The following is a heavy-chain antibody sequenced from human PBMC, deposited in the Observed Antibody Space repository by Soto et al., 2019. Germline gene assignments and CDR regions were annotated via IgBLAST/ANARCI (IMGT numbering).Heavy chain of an antibody. V-gene: IGHV3-30-3*01. J-gene: IGHJ6*02. CDR3: ARYVGKARITIFGVVESGMDV. CDR1: VFTFISYA. D-gene: IGHD3-3*01. CDR2: ISYDGSNK. Sequence: GWSLRLACASSVFTFISYAMQWVRQAPGKGLEWVAVISYDGSNKYYADSVKGRFTISRDNSKNTLYLQMNSLRAEDTAVYYCARYVGKARITIFGVVESGMDVWGQGTTVTVYS.